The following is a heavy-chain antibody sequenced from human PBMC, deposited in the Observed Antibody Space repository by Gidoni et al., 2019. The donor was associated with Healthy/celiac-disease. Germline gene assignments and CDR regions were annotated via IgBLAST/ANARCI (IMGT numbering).Heavy chain of an antibody. CDR3: ARGGDSGYVSYYYYGMDV. CDR2: IYYSGST. J-gene: IGHJ6*02. D-gene: IGHD5-12*01. V-gene: IGHV4-39*07. Sequence: QLQLQESCPGLVQPSDTLSLTCTVSGGSISISRYYWGWIRQPPGGGLEGIGSIYYSGSTYFNPSLKSRVTISVDTSKNQFSLKLSSVTAADTAVYYCARGGDSGYVSYYYYGMDVWGQGTTVTVSS. CDR1: GGSISISRYY.